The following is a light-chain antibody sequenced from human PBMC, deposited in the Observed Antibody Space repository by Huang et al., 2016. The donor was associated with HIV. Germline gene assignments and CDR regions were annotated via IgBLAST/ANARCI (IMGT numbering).Light chain of an antibody. CDR1: QSISSN. V-gene: IGKV3-15*01. Sequence: EILMTQSPVTLSVSQGERATLSCRDSQSISSNLAWYQQQPGQAPRHLIYDTSTRATGVPARFSGNGSGSEFTLTISSLQSEDFAIYYCQQFSSWPPVFGPGTKVDVK. J-gene: IGKJ3*01. CDR3: QQFSSWPPV. CDR2: DTS.